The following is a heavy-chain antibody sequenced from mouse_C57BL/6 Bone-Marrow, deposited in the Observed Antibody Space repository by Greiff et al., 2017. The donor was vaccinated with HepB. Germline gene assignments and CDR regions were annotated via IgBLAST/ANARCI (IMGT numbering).Heavy chain of an antibody. J-gene: IGHJ2*01. CDR2: IYPGSGST. CDR1: GYTFTSYW. Sequence: QVHVKQPGAELVKPGASVKMSCKASGYTFTSYWITWVKQRPGQGLEWIGDIYPGSGSTNYNEKFKSKATLTVDTSSSTAYMQLSSLTSEDSAVYYCASVLDYWGQGTTLTVSS. V-gene: IGHV1-55*01. CDR3: ASVLDY.